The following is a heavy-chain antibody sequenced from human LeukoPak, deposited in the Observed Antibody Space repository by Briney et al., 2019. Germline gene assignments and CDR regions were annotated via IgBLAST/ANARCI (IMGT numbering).Heavy chain of an antibody. V-gene: IGHV1-8*01. D-gene: IGHD2-15*01. CDR1: EYTFTNYD. CDR2: INPNSGNT. J-gene: IGHJ4*02. Sequence: ASVRVSCKASEYTFTNYDINWVRQATGQGLEWMGWINPNSGNTGYTQKFQGRVTLSVDRDAATTYMEVTSLRSEDTAIYYCARDHCSPGTCLGGHWGQGTLVTVSS. CDR3: ARDHCSPGTCLGGH.